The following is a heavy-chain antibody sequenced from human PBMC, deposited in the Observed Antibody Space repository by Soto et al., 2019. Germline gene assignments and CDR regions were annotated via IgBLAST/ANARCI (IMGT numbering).Heavy chain of an antibody. CDR3: ARESRTYSGNELNWFDP. D-gene: IGHD1-26*01. Sequence: TLSLTCTVSGGSISSGGYYWSWIRQHPGKGLEWIGYIYYSGSTYYNPSLKSRVTISVDTSKNQFSLKLSSVTAADTAVYYCARESRTYSGNELNWFDPWGQGTLVTVSS. CDR1: GGSISSGGYY. J-gene: IGHJ5*02. CDR2: IYYSGST. V-gene: IGHV4-31*03.